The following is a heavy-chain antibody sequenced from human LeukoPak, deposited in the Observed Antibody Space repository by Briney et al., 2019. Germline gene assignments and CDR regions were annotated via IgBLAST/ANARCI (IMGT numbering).Heavy chain of an antibody. J-gene: IGHJ4*02. V-gene: IGHV4-61*02. D-gene: IGHD2-2*01. CDR2: IYASGST. CDR1: GGSISSGSYY. CDR3: AREEGGYCTTTNCYYFDY. Sequence: PSETLSLTCTVSGGSISSGSYYWSWIRQPAGKGLEWIGRIYASGSTDYNPSLKSRVTISVDTSKNQFSLKLISVTAADTVVYYCAREEGGYCTTTNCYYFDYWGQGTLVAVSS.